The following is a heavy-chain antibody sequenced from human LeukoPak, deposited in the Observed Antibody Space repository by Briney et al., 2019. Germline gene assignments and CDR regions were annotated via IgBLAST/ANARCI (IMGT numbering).Heavy chain of an antibody. J-gene: IGHJ4*02. D-gene: IGHD3-10*01. Sequence: GGSLRLSCAASGFTFSDFWMAWVRQAPGKGLEWVANIKQDGSEKYYVDSVMGRFTISRDNAKNSLFLQMSSLRVEDTAVYYCTRAYSYYPYWGQGTLVSVSS. V-gene: IGHV3-7*01. CDR3: TRAYSYYPY. CDR2: IKQDGSEK. CDR1: GFTFSDFW.